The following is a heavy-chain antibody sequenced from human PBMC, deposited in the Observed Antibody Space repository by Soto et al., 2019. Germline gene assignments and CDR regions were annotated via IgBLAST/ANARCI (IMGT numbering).Heavy chain of an antibody. CDR3: ARDVGIHDAFDI. V-gene: IGHV4-59*13. D-gene: IGHD5-18*01. J-gene: IGHJ3*02. CDR2: MYHTGNT. Sequence: QVRLHESGPGLVKPSETLSLTCTVSTDSFNDYYWSWIRQPPGKGLEWIGSMYHTGNTNYNPSLESRVSISVDTSKFQFALSLSSVTAADTAVYYCARDVGIHDAFDIWGQGTLVTVSS. CDR1: TDSFNDYY.